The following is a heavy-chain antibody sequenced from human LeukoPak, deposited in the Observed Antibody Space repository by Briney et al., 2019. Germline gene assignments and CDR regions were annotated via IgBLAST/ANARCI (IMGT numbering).Heavy chain of an antibody. CDR1: GFSFDTYW. V-gene: IGHV3-7*01. D-gene: IGHD5/OR15-5a*01. Sequence: PGGSLRLSCAASGFSFDTYWMTWVRQAPGKGLEWVANTKEDGSEKYYVDSVKGRFTISRDDAKNSLFLQMNSLRAEDTAVYYCARESTEDRPGSWGQGTLVTVSS. J-gene: IGHJ5*02. CDR3: ARESTEDRPGS. CDR2: TKEDGSEK.